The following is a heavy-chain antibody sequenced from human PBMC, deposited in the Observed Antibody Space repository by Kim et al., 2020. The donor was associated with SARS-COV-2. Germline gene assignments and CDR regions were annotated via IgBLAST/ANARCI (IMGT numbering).Heavy chain of an antibody. D-gene: IGHD6-13*01. J-gene: IGHJ5*02. CDR3: ARGGGSAAAGRNWFDP. Sequence: SETLSLTCTVSGGSVSNSDYYWGWIRQPPGKGLEWIGSIYYTGSTYYNPSLKSRVTMSVDTSKNQFSLKVRSETAADTAVYFWARGGGSAAAGRNWFDPWGQGTLGTVSS. CDR1: GGSVSNSDYY. CDR2: IYYTGST. V-gene: IGHV4-39*01.